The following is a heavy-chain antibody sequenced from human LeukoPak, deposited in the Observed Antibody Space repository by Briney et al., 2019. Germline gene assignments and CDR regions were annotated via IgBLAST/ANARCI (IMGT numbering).Heavy chain of an antibody. J-gene: IGHJ4*02. V-gene: IGHV3-48*03. CDR1: GFTFSSYE. CDR3: ARSASPYYYGSGSYRAPYY. D-gene: IGHD3-10*01. CDR2: IRSSGSTI. Sequence: GGSLRLSCAASGFTFSSYEMNWVRQAPGKGLEWVSYIRSSGSTIYYADSVKGRFTISSDNDKSSLYLQMNSLRAEDTAVYYCARSASPYYYGSGSYRAPYYWGQGTLVTVSS.